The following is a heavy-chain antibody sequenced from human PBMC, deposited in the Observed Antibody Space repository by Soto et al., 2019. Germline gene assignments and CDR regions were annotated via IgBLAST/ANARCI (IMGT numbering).Heavy chain of an antibody. CDR2: INHSGST. CDR1: GGSFSGYY. CDR3: ARGGYCSSTSCHGDY. D-gene: IGHD2-2*01. Sequence: SETLSLTFAVYGGSFSGYYWSWIRHPPGKGLEWIGEINHSGSTNYNPSLKSRVTISVDTSKNQFSLKLSSVTAADTAVYYCARGGYCSSTSCHGDYWGQGTLVTVSS. V-gene: IGHV4-34*01. J-gene: IGHJ4*02.